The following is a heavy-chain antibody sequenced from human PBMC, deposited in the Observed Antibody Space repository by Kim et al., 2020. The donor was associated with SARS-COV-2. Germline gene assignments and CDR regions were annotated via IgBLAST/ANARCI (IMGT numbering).Heavy chain of an antibody. J-gene: IGHJ5*02. CDR3: ARHPDCTNGVCPYSYNWFDP. D-gene: IGHD2-8*01. CDR1: GGSISSSSYY. Sequence: SETLSLTCTVSGGSISSSSYYWGWIRQPPGKGLEWIGSIYYSGSTYYNPSLKSRVTISVDTSKNQFSLKLSSVTAADTAVYYCARHPDCTNGVCPYSYNWFDPWGQGTLVTVSS. V-gene: IGHV4-39*01. CDR2: IYYSGST.